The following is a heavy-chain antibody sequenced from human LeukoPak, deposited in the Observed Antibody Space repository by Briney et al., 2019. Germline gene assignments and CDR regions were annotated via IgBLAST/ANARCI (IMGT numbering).Heavy chain of an antibody. CDR3: ARDYYYGSGRAKYFQH. CDR2: ISYDGSNK. Sequence: PGGSLRLSCAASGFTFSSYAMHWVRQAPGKGLEWVAVISYDGSNKYYADSVKGRFTISRDNSKNTLYLQMNSLRAEDTAVYYCARDYYYGSGRAKYFQHWGQGTLVTVSS. J-gene: IGHJ1*01. D-gene: IGHD3-10*01. V-gene: IGHV3-30-3*01. CDR1: GFTFSSYA.